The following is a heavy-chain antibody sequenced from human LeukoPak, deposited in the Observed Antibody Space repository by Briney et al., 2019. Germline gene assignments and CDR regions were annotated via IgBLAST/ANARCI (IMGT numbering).Heavy chain of an antibody. CDR1: GFTFSSYA. J-gene: IGHJ4*02. V-gene: IGHV3-23*01. Sequence: GGSLRLSCAASGFTFSSYAMSWVRQAPGKGLEWVPAISGSGGSTYYADSVKGRFTISRDNSKNTLYLQMNSLRAEDTAVYYCAKVAYCSSTSCPISNFDYWGQGTLVTVSS. CDR2: ISGSGGST. D-gene: IGHD2-2*01. CDR3: AKVAYCSSTSCPISNFDY.